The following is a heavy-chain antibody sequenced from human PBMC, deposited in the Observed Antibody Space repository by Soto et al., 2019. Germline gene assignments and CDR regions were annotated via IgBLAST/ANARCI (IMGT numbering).Heavy chain of an antibody. D-gene: IGHD3-22*01. J-gene: IGHJ4*02. CDR2: IIPIFGTA. CDR1: GGTFSSYA. Sequence: SVKVSCKASGGTFSSYAISWVRQAPGQGLEWMGGIIPIFGTANYAQKFQGRVTITADRSTSTAYMELSSLRSEDTAVYYCAREEYYYDSSGYLLDYWGQGTLVTVSS. V-gene: IGHV1-69*06. CDR3: AREEYYYDSSGYLLDY.